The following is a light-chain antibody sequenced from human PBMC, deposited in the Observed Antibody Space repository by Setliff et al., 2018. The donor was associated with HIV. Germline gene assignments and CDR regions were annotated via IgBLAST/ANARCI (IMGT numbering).Light chain of an antibody. CDR3: CSYAGSNIFVV. V-gene: IGLV2-23*02. CDR1: TSDIGSYNR. CDR2: EVN. J-gene: IGLJ1*01. Sequence: QSALTQPASVSGSPGQSIIISCTGTTSDIGSYNRVSWYQQRPGTAPKLIIYEVNKRPSGVSNRFSGSKSGTTASLAISGLQADDEAYYYCCSYAGSNIFVVFGTGTKVTVL.